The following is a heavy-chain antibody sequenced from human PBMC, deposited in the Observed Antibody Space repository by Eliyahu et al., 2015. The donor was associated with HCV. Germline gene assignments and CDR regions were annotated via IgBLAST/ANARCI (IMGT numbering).Heavy chain of an antibody. V-gene: IGHV3-7*05. J-gene: IGHJ6*02. CDR3: ARDDEDYYYYYGMDV. CDR2: IKQDGSEK. CDR1: GFTFXRYW. Sequence: EVQLVESGGGLVQPGGSLXLSCAASGFTFXRYWMSWVPQGXGKGXEWVANIKQDGSEKYYVDSXKGRFTISRDNAKNSLYLQMNSLRAEDTAVYYCARDDEDYYYYYGMDVWGQGTTVTVSS.